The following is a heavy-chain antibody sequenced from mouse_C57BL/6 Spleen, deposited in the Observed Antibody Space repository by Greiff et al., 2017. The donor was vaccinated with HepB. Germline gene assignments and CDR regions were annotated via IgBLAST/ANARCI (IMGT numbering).Heavy chain of an antibody. Sequence: VQLQQSGAELVKPGASVKLSCKASGYTFTSYWMHWVKQRPGQGLEWIGMIHPNSGSTNYNEKFKSKATLTVDKSSSTAYMQLSSLTSEDSAVYYCARGRYYGSSYHAMGYWGQGTSVTVSS. CDR2: IHPNSGST. CDR3: ARGRYYGSSYHAMGY. D-gene: IGHD1-1*01. CDR1: GYTFTSYW. V-gene: IGHV1-64*01. J-gene: IGHJ4*01.